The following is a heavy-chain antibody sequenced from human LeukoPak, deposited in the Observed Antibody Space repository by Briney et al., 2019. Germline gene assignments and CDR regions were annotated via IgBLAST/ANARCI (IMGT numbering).Heavy chain of an antibody. CDR3: VRDGGVSWTTVLTPLDY. Sequence: GGSLRLPCAASGFTFSSYAMSWVRQAPGKGLEWVSVISGSGNSPYYADSVKGRFTISRDYSKNTLYLQMSNLRPEDTAVYYCVRDGGVSWTTVLTPLDYWGQGTLVTVSS. J-gene: IGHJ4*02. V-gene: IGHV3-23*01. CDR2: ISGSGNSP. D-gene: IGHD4-23*01. CDR1: GFTFSSYA.